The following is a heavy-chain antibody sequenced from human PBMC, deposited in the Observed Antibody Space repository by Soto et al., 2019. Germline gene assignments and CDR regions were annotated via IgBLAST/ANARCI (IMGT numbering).Heavy chain of an antibody. Sequence: ASVKVSCKASGGTFSSYAISWVRQAPGQGLEWMGGIIPIFGTANYAQKFQGRVTITADKSTSTAYMELSSLRSEDTAVYYCARGGRGYSGYDLIDYWGQGTLVTVSS. V-gene: IGHV1-69*06. J-gene: IGHJ4*02. CDR2: IIPIFGTA. CDR1: GGTFSSYA. D-gene: IGHD5-12*01. CDR3: ARGGRGYSGYDLIDY.